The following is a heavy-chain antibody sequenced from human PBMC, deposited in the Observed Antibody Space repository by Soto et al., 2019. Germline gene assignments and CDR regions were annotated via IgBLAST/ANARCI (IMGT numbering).Heavy chain of an antibody. CDR3: AGDQRTSYYFDY. D-gene: IGHD2-2*01. J-gene: IGHJ4*02. CDR1: GGSISPYY. V-gene: IGHV4-59*01. CDR2: IYYRGDT. Sequence: SETLSLTCTVSGGSISPYYWSWIRQPPGKGLEWIGYIYYRGDTIYNPSLKSRVTVSVDTSKNQLSLQLRSVTAADTAVYYCAGDQRTSYYFDYWGQGTLVTVSS.